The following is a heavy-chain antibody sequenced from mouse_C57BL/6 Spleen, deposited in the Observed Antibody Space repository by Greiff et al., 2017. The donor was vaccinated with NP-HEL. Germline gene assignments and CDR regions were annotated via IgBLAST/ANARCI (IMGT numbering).Heavy chain of an antibody. D-gene: IGHD4-1*01. CDR1: GYTFTSYW. CDR2: IDPSDSYT. CDR3: ARDWDGFAY. V-gene: IGHV1-69*01. Sequence: QVQLQQPGAELVMPGASVQLSCKASGYTFTSYWMHWVKQRPGQGLEWIGEIDPSDSYTNYNQKFKGKSTLTVDKSSSTAYMQLSSLTSEDSAVYYCARDWDGFAYWGQGTLVTVSA. J-gene: IGHJ3*01.